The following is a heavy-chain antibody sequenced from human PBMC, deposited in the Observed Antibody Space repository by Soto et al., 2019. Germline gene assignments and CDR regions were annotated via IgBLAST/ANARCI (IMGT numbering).Heavy chain of an antibody. V-gene: IGHV1-3*01. J-gene: IGHJ4*02. CDR2: INAGNGNT. D-gene: IGHD3-9*01. Sequence: ASVKVSCKASGYTFTSYAMHWVRQAPGQRLEWMGWINAGNGNTKYSQKFQGRVTITRDTSASTAYMELSSLRSEDTAVYYCARSVGTYYDILTEYYFDYWGQGTLVTVSS. CDR3: ARSVGTYYDILTEYYFDY. CDR1: GYTFTSYA.